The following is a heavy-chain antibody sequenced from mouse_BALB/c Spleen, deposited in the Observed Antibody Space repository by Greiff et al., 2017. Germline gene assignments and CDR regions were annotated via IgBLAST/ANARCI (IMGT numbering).Heavy chain of an antibody. V-gene: IGHV14-4*02. CDR2: IDPENGDT. CDR3: NAWFMIKGAMDY. D-gene: IGHD2-4*01. Sequence: EVQLQQSGAELVRSGASVKLSCTASGFNIKDYYMDWVKQRPEQGLEWIGWIDPENGDTEYAPKFQGKATMTADTSSNTAYLQLSSLTSEDTAVYYCNAWFMIKGAMDYWGQGTSVTVSS. J-gene: IGHJ4*01. CDR1: GFNIKDYY.